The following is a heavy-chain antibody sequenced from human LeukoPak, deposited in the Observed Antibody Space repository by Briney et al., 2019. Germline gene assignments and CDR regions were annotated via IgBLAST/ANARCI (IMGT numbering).Heavy chain of an antibody. CDR3: AAIHDYGVYYFDY. J-gene: IGHJ4*02. V-gene: IGHV3-30*03. D-gene: IGHD4-17*01. CDR2: ISYDGSNK. Sequence: GGSLRLSCAASGFTFSSYGMHWVRQAPGEGLEWVAVISYDGSNKYYADSVKGRFTISRDNSKNTLYLQMNSLRAEDTAVYYCAAIHDYGVYYFDYWGQGTLVTVSS. CDR1: GFTFSSYG.